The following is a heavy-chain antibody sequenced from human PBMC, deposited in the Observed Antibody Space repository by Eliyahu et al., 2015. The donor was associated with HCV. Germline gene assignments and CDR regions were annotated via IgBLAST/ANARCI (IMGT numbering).Heavy chain of an antibody. D-gene: IGHD3-3*01. J-gene: IGHJ6*02. CDR2: IFFSGTT. Sequence: QVQLQESGPGLVKPSETLSLTCSVSGGFTSRYYWSWIRQPPGKGLEWIGYIFFSGTTKYNPSLKSRVSMSVDTSKHQVSLTVTSVTAADTTVYYCASSEAMFGVVGPMDVWGLGTTVIV. CDR3: ASSEAMFGVVGPMDV. CDR1: GGFTSRYY. V-gene: IGHV4-59*01.